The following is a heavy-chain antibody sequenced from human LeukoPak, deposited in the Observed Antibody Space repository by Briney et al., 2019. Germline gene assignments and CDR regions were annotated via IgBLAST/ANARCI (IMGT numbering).Heavy chain of an antibody. CDR2: ISYSGST. D-gene: IGHD2-15*01. CDR3: ARGGSLGYCSGGSCPPFDY. CDR1: GGFISSYY. V-gene: IGHV4-59*01. Sequence: SETLSLTCTVSGGFISSYYWSWIRQPPGKGLEWIGYISYSGSTNYNPSLKSRVTISLDTSKNQFSLRLSSVTAADTAVYYCARGGSLGYCSGGSCPPFDYWGQGTPVTVSS. J-gene: IGHJ4*01.